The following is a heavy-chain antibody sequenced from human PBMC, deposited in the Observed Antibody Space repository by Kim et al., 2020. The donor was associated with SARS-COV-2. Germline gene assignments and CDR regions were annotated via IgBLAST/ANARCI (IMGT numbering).Heavy chain of an antibody. CDR1: GFTFSDYY. V-gene: IGHV3-11*05. Sequence: GGSLRLSCAASGFTFSDYYMSWISQAPGKGLEWVSYISSSSSYTNYADSVKGRFTISRDNAKNSLYLQMNSLRAEDTAVYYCARAREWEQPSGYWGQGTLVTVSS. D-gene: IGHD1-26*01. J-gene: IGHJ4*02. CDR2: ISSSSSYT. CDR3: ARAREWEQPSGY.